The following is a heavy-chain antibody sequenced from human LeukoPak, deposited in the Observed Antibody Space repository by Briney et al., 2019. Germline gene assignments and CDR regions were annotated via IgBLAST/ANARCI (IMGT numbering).Heavy chain of an antibody. CDR3: ARQAAGYCSRASCLPYFDF. CDR2: IYPGDSDT. V-gene: IGHV5-51*01. D-gene: IGHD2-2*01. J-gene: IGHJ4*02. Sequence: GESLKISCKGSGYSFTSYWIGWVRQMPGKGLEWMGIIYPGDSDTRYSPSFQGQVTISADKSISTAYLQWSSLKASDTAMYYCARQAAGYCSRASCLPYFDFWGQGTLVTVSS. CDR1: GYSFTSYW.